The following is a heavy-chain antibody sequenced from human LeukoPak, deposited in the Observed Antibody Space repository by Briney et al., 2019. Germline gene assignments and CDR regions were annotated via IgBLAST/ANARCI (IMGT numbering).Heavy chain of an antibody. V-gene: IGHV3-11*04. CDR1: GFTFSDYY. CDR2: ISSSGSTI. CDR3: ARGPPGPLRTAYYFDY. J-gene: IGHJ4*02. Sequence: GGSLRLSCAASGFTFSDYYMSWIRQAPGKGLEWVSYISSSGSTIYYADSVKGRFTISRDNSKNTLYLQMNSLRAEDTAVYYCARGPPGPLRTAYYFDYWGQGTLVTVSS.